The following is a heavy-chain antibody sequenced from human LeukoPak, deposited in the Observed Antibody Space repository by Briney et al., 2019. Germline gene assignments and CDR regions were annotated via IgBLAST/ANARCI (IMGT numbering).Heavy chain of an antibody. Sequence: GGSLRLSCAASGFTFSSSAMHRVRQAPDKGLEWVAVISYDGSNKYYADSVKGRFTTSRDNSNNTLYLQMSSLRADDTAVYYCARARHSSGWYEGFDYWGQGTLVTVSS. CDR1: GFTFSSSA. J-gene: IGHJ4*02. CDR2: ISYDGSNK. D-gene: IGHD6-19*01. CDR3: ARARHSSGWYEGFDY. V-gene: IGHV3-30-3*01.